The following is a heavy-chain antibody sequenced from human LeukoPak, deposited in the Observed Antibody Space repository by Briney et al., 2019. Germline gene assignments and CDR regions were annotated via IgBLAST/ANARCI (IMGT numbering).Heavy chain of an antibody. CDR2: INHSGST. J-gene: IGHJ6*03. CDR3: ARVLIGGYYYYYMDV. V-gene: IGHV4-34*01. Sequence: SETLSLTCAVYGGSFSGYYWSWIRQPPGKGLEWIGEINHSGSTNYNPSLKSRVTISVDTSMNQFSLRLRSVTAADTAVYYCARVLIGGYYYYYMDVWGKGTTVTVSS. CDR1: GGSFSGYY. D-gene: IGHD3-22*01.